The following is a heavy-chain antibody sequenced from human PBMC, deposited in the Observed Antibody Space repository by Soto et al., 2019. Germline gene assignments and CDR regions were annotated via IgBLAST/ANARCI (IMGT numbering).Heavy chain of an antibody. CDR2: INTDGSNT. Sequence: EVQLVESGGGLVQPGGSLSLSCAASGFTFSSYYMHWVRQAPGKGLVWVSRINTDGSNTGYADSERGRFTISRDNAKNMLNLQMNSLRAEDTAVYYCARGRYNWDDSPFDYWGQGTLVSVSS. CDR1: GFTFSSYY. V-gene: IGHV3-74*01. J-gene: IGHJ4*02. CDR3: ARGRYNWDDSPFDY. D-gene: IGHD1-1*01.